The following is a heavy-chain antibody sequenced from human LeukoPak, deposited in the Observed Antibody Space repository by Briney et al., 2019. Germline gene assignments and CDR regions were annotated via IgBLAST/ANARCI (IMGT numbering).Heavy chain of an antibody. V-gene: IGHV4-59*08. Sequence: SETLSLTCTVSGGSISSYYWSWIRQPPGKGLEWIGYIYYSGSTNYNPSLKSRVTISVDTSKSQFSLKLSSVTAADTAVYYCARHFGSYGIFDYWGQGALVTVSS. CDR3: ARHFGSYGIFDY. J-gene: IGHJ4*02. CDR2: IYYSGST. CDR1: GGSISSYY. D-gene: IGHD5-18*01.